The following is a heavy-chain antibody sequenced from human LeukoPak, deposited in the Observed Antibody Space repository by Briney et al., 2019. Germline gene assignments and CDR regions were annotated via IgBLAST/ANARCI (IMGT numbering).Heavy chain of an antibody. CDR2: ISGSGGST. D-gene: IGHD4-17*01. Sequence: GGSLSLSCAASGFTFSSYAMSWVRQAPGKGLEWVSAISGSGGSTYYADSVKGRFTISRDNSKDTLYLQMTRLSGEGTAVYYWAKYPEGDYGDYLDWFDPWGQGTLVTVSS. V-gene: IGHV3-23*01. CDR1: GFTFSSYA. CDR3: AKYPEGDYGDYLDWFDP. J-gene: IGHJ5*02.